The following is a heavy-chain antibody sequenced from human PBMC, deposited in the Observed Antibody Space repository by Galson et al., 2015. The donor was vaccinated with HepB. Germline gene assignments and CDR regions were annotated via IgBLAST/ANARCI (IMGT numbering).Heavy chain of an antibody. V-gene: IGHV3-7*03. CDR3: AREHSSSSHFEY. CDR1: GFTFSSYW. Sequence: SLRLSCAASGFTFSSYWMSWVRQAPGKGLEWVANIKQDESEKYYVDSVKGRFTISKDNAKNSLYLQMNSLRAEDTAVYYCAREHSSSSHFEYWGQGTLVTVSS. D-gene: IGHD6-13*01. CDR2: IKQDESEK. J-gene: IGHJ4*02.